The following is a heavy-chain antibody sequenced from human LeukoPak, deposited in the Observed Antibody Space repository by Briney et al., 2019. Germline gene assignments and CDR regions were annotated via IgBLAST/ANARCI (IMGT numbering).Heavy chain of an antibody. CDR1: GFTFRNAW. CDR3: ARGEYDYGDY. CDR2: IKQDGSEK. V-gene: IGHV3-7*01. J-gene: IGHJ4*02. Sequence: PGGSLRLSCAASGFTFRNAWMSWVRQAPGKGLEWVANIKQDGSEKYYVDSVKGRFTISRDNAKNSLYLQMNSLRAEDTAVYYCARGEYDYGDYWGQGTLVTVSS. D-gene: IGHD2/OR15-2a*01.